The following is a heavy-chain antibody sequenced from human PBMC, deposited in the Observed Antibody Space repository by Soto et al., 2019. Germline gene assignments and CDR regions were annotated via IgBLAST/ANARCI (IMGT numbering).Heavy chain of an antibody. D-gene: IGHD5-12*01. CDR3: ARGWRIVATIRDRVTQNYFDY. CDR1: GGSFSGYY. Sequence: PSETLSLTCAVYGGSFSGYYWSWIRQPPGKGLEWIGEINHRGSTDYNTSLMSRVTISVDTSKNQFSLKLSSVTAADTAVYYCARGWRIVATIRDRVTQNYFDYWGQGTLVTVSS. CDR2: INHRGST. V-gene: IGHV4-34*01. J-gene: IGHJ4*02.